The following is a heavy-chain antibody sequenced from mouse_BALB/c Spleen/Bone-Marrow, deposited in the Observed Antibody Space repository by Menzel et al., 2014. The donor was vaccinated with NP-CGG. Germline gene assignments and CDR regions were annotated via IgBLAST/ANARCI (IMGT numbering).Heavy chain of an antibody. V-gene: IGHV1-69*02. CDR3: ARGXNGYDGYWYFDV. J-gene: IGHJ1*01. D-gene: IGHD2-2*01. Sequence: VKPGASVELSCKASGYTFTSYWMHWVKQRPGQGLEWIGEIDPSDSYTNYNQKFKGKATLTADKSSSXXXMQLGSLTSEDSAVYXCARGXNGYDGYWYFDVWGAGXXVTVXS. CDR1: GYTFTSYW. CDR2: IDPSDSYT.